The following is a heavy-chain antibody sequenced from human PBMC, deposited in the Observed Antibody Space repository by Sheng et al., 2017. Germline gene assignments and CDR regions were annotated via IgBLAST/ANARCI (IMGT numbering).Heavy chain of an antibody. CDR2: IIPIFGTA. Sequence: QVQLVQSGAEVKKPGSSVKVSCKASGGTFSSYAISWVRQAPGQGLEWMGGIIPIFGTANYAQKFQGRVTITADESTSTAYMELSSLRSEDTAVYYCARKSVGVGATSAYYYYGMDVWGQGTTVTVSS. CDR3: ARKSVGVGATSAYYYYGMDV. D-gene: IGHD1-26*01. CDR1: GGTFSSYA. J-gene: IGHJ6*02. V-gene: IGHV1-69*13.